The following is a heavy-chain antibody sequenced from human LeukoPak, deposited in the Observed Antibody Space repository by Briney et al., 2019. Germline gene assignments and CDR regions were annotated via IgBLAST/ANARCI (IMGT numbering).Heavy chain of an antibody. J-gene: IGHJ3*02. D-gene: IGHD1-14*01. CDR3: ASYTIKAGAFDI. CDR1: GGSISSGSYY. Sequence: SQTLSLTCTVSGGSISSGSYYWSWIRRPAGKGLEWIGRIYTGGSTNYNPSLKSRVTISVDTSKNQFSLKLSSVTAADTAVYYCASYTIKAGAFDIWGQGTMVTVSS. V-gene: IGHV4-61*02. CDR2: IYTGGST.